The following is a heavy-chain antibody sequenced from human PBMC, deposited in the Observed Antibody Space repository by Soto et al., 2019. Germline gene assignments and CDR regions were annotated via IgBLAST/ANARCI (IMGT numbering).Heavy chain of an antibody. CDR3: ARDTVGYSSSWYPGASGY. CDR2: ISAYNGNT. D-gene: IGHD6-13*01. J-gene: IGHJ4*02. V-gene: IGHV1-18*01. CDR1: GYTFTSYG. Sequence: QVPLVQSGAEVKKPGASVKVSCKASGYTFTSYGISWVRQAPGQGLEWMGWISAYNGNTNYAQKLQGRVTMTTDTSTSTAYMELRSLRSDDTAVYYCARDTVGYSSSWYPGASGYWGQGTLVTVSS.